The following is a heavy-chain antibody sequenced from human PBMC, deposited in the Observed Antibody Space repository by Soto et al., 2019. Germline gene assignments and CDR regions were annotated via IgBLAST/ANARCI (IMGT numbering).Heavy chain of an antibody. CDR3: AQSSGWYALHY. D-gene: IGHD6-19*01. CDR2: INGGDGST. V-gene: IGHV1-3*01. CDR1: GYTFADYA. J-gene: IGHJ4*02. Sequence: QVQLLQSGAEVKKPGASVKVSCKASGYTFADYAIHWVRLAPGQSLGWMGWINGGDGSTKYSQNFQDRVTFTRDTSATTAYMELNSLSSEDTAVYYCAQSSGWYALHYWGQGTLVTLSS.